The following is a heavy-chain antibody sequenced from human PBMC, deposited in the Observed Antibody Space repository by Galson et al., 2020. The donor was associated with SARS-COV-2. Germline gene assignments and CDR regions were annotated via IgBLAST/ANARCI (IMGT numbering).Heavy chain of an antibody. CDR1: GASISSGGYS. V-gene: IGHV4-30-2*01. CDR3: ARGPSRLQGDWYFDL. J-gene: IGHJ2*01. Sequence: SETLSLTCTVSGASISSGGYSWSWIRQPPGKGLEWIGYIYHSGPTYYTPSLKSRVSISVYRSENQFSLKLNSVTAADTAVYYCARGPSRLQGDWYFDLWGRGTLVTVSS. CDR2: IYHSGPT. D-gene: IGHD2-15*01.